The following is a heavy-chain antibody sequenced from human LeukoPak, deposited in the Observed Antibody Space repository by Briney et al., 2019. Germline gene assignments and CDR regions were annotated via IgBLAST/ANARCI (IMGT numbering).Heavy chain of an antibody. Sequence: SGGPLRLSCAASGFTFSSFAMTWVRQAPGKGLGWVSSITGTHYTTYNTDSVKGRFTISRDNSKNTLYLQMNSLRADDTAVYYCTKDPNGDYVGAFDPWGQGTLVTVSS. CDR2: ITGTHYTT. J-gene: IGHJ5*02. V-gene: IGHV3-23*01. CDR1: GFTFSSFA. CDR3: TKDPNGDYVGAFDP. D-gene: IGHD4-17*01.